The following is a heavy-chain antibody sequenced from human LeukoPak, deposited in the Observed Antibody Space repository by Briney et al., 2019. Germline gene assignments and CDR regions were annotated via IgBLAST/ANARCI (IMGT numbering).Heavy chain of an antibody. CDR1: GGSISSYY. CDR2: IYYSGST. J-gene: IGHJ4*02. D-gene: IGHD1-26*01. Sequence: PSETLSLTCTVSGGSISSYYWGWIRQPPGKGLEWIGYIYYSGSTNYNPSLKSRVTISVDTSKNQFSLKLSSVTAADTAVYYCARAPSVGATSYFDYWGQGTLVTVSS. CDR3: ARAPSVGATSYFDY. V-gene: IGHV4-59*01.